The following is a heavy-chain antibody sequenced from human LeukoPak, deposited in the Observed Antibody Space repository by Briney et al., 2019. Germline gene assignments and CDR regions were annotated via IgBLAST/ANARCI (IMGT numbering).Heavy chain of an antibody. D-gene: IGHD1-26*01. Sequence: ASVKVSCKVSGYTLTELSMHWVRQAPGKGLEWMGGFDPEDGETIYAQKFQGRVTMTEDTSTDTAYMEPSSLRSEDTAVYYCATTVIGGSYGNAFDIWGQGTMVTVSS. V-gene: IGHV1-24*01. CDR1: GYTLTELS. J-gene: IGHJ3*02. CDR2: FDPEDGET. CDR3: ATTVIGGSYGNAFDI.